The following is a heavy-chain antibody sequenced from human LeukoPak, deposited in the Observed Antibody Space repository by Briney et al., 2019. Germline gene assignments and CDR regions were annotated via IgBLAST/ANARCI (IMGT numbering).Heavy chain of an antibody. CDR2: INHSGST. CDR1: GGSFSGYY. J-gene: IGHJ4*02. Sequence: SETLSLTCAVYGGSFSGYYWSWIRQPPGKGLEWIGEINHSGSTNYNPSLKSRVTISVDTSKNQFSLKLSSVTAADTAVYYCAREILGGYYDSSGYLDYWGQGTLVTVSS. V-gene: IGHV4-34*01. CDR3: AREILGGYYDSSGYLDY. D-gene: IGHD3-22*01.